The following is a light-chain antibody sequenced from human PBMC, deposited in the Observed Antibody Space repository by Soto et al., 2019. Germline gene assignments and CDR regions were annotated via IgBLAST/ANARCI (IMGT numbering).Light chain of an antibody. J-gene: IGLJ1*01. CDR1: SSDIGGYNF. CDR3: SSYTTGRTI. CDR2: DVS. Sequence: QSVLTQPASVSGSPGQSITISCTGSSSDIGGYNFVSWYQLLPGEAPKLIIYDVSYRPSGVSGRFSGSKSDNTASLTISGLRADYEAAYSCSSYTTGRTIFGTVTKVTVL. V-gene: IGLV2-14*03.